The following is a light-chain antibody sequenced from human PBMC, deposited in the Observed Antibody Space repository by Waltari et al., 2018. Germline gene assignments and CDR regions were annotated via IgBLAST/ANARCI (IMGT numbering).Light chain of an antibody. Sequence: DIQMTQSPSSLSASVGDRVTITCRASQTISRYLNWYQQKPGKAPNLLIYAASILQSGVPSRFSGSGSGRDFTHIITSLQPEDFATYYCQESYSFSRTFGQGTKVEIK. V-gene: IGKV1-39*01. CDR3: QESYSFSRT. J-gene: IGKJ1*01. CDR1: QTISRY. CDR2: AAS.